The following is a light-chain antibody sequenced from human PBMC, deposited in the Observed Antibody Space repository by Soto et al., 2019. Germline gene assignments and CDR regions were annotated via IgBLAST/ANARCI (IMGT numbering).Light chain of an antibody. Sequence: QSVLTQPPSASGSPGQSVTISCTGTSSDVGGYNYVSWYQQYPGKAPKLMIYEVSKRPSGVPDRFSGSKSGNTASLTVSGLQAEDEADYYCSSYAGSNNLGVFGTGT. CDR2: EVS. J-gene: IGLJ1*01. CDR1: SSDVGGYNY. CDR3: SSYAGSNNLGV. V-gene: IGLV2-8*01.